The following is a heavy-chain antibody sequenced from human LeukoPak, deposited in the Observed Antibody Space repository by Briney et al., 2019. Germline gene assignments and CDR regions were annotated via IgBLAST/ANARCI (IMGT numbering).Heavy chain of an antibody. Sequence: SETLSLTCAVYGGSFSGYYWSWIRQPPGKGLEWIGEINHSGSTNYNPSLKSRVTISVDPSKNQFSLKLSSVTAADTAVYYCARTYSSSRGYYYMDVWGKGTTVTISS. V-gene: IGHV4-34*01. J-gene: IGHJ6*03. CDR2: INHSGST. CDR3: ARTYSSSRGYYYMDV. CDR1: GGSFSGYY. D-gene: IGHD6-13*01.